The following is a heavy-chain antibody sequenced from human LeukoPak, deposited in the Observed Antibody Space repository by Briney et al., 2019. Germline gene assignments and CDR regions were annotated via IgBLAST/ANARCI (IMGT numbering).Heavy chain of an antibody. CDR3: ARDLIAVAGTDY. V-gene: IGHV3-23*01. J-gene: IGHJ4*02. CDR2: ISGSGGST. CDR1: GFTFSSYA. D-gene: IGHD6-19*01. Sequence: GGSLRLSCAASGFTFSSYAMSWVRQAPGKGLEWVSAISGSGGSTYYADSVKGRFTISRDNAKNSLYLQMNSLRAEDTAVYYCARDLIAVAGTDYWGQGTLVTVSS.